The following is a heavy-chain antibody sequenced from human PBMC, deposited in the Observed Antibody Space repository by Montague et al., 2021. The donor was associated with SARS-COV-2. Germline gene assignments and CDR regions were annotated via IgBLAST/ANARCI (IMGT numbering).Heavy chain of an antibody. CDR1: GFTFSSYA. CDR2: ISYDGSNK. D-gene: IGHD6-13*01. V-gene: IGHV3-30*04. CDR3: AIEHLVQFDAFDI. J-gene: IGHJ3*02. Sequence: SLRLSCAASGFTFSSYAMHWVRQAPGKGLEWVAVISYDGSNKYYADSVKGRFTISRDNSKNTLYLQMNSLRAEDTAVYYCAIEHLVQFDAFDIRGQGTMVTVSS.